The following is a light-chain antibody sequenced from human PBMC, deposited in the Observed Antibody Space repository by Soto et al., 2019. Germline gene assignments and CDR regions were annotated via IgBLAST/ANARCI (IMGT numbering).Light chain of an antibody. CDR3: CSYAGGTIFGV. J-gene: IGLJ1*01. CDR2: EDN. V-gene: IGLV2-23*02. CDR1: SSDVGFYKL. Sequence: QSALTQPASVSGSPGQSITISCTGTSSDVGFYKLVSWYQQHPGKVPKLIISEDNKRPSGVSNRFSGSKSGNTASLTISGLQAEDEADYYCCSYAGGTIFGVFGTGTKVT.